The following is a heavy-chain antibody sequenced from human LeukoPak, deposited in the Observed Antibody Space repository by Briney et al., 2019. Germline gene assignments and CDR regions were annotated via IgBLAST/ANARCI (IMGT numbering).Heavy chain of an antibody. V-gene: IGHV1-18*04. J-gene: IGHJ4*02. Sequence: GASVKVSCKASGYIFSDYYMHWVRQAPGQGLEWMGWISAYNGNTNYAQKLQGRVTMTTDTSTSTAYMELRSLRSDDTAVYYCARDLRLRYFDWLLFSADGGDYWGQGTLVTVSS. CDR2: ISAYNGNT. D-gene: IGHD3-9*01. CDR3: ARDLRLRYFDWLLFSADGGDY. CDR1: GYIFSDYY.